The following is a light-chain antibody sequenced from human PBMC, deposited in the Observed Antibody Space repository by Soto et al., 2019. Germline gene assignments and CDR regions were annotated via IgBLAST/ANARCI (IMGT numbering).Light chain of an antibody. J-gene: IGLJ2*01. CDR1: SGHSNYA. CDR3: QTWGTGIQV. V-gene: IGLV4-69*01. Sequence: QSVLTQSPTASASLGASVKLTCTLSSGHSNYAIAWHQQQPAKGPRYLMKLNSDGSHSKGDGIPDRFSGSSSGAERYLTISSLQSEDEADYYCQTWGTGIQVFGGGTKVTVL. CDR2: LNSDGSH.